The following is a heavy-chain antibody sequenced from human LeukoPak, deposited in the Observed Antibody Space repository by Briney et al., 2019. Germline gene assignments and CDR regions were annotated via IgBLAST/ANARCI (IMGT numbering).Heavy chain of an antibody. CDR2: MSPSGST. Sequence: PSETLSLTCAMSRGSFRGYYWSWIRQSPGKGLEWIGEMSPSGSTKYNPSLKSRVSISEDTSKNLLFLKLTSVTAADTAEYFCARVRHDPLEYYYYIDVWGTGTTVAVSS. CDR1: RGSFRGYY. J-gene: IGHJ6*03. V-gene: IGHV4-34*01. D-gene: IGHD3-3*01. CDR3: ARVRHDPLEYYYYIDV.